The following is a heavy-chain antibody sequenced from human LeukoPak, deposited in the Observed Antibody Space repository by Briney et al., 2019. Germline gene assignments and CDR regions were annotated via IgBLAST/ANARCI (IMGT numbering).Heavy chain of an antibody. CDR2: ISSSSSYI. D-gene: IGHD3-10*01. J-gene: IGHJ4*02. V-gene: IGHV3-21*01. CDR1: GFTFSSYS. CDR3: ARAIRGPITMVRGVTPYYFDY. Sequence: KTGGSLRLSCAASGFTFSSYSMNWVRQAPGKGLEWVSSISSSSSYIYYADSVKGRFTISRDNAKNSLYLQMNSLRAEDTAVYYCARAIRGPITMVRGVTPYYFDYWGQGTLVTVSS.